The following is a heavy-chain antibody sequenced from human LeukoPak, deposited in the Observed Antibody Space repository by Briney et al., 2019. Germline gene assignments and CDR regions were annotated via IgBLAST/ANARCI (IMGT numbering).Heavy chain of an antibody. CDR3: ARDWYHAIDY. J-gene: IGHJ4*02. CDR2: IRSSTTYV. CDR1: GFTFSNYN. D-gene: IGHD2-2*01. V-gene: IGHV3-21*01. Sequence: GGSLRLSCAASGFTFSNYNMNWVRQAPGKGLEWVSSIRSSTTYVYYADSVKGRFTISRDNAKNTLYLQMNSLRAEDTAVYYCARDWYHAIDYWGQGTLVTVSS.